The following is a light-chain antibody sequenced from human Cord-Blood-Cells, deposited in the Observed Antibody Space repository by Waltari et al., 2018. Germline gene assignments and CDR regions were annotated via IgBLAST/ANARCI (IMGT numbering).Light chain of an antibody. CDR1: QDISNY. CDR2: DAS. CDR3: QQYVNLPYT. Sequence: DIQMTQSPYSLSASVGDRLTTTCQANQDISNYLNWYQQKPGKAPKLLIYDASNWETGVPSRFSGSGSGTDFTFTISSLQPEDIATYYCQQYVNLPYTFGQGTKLEIK. V-gene: IGKV1-33*01. J-gene: IGKJ2*01.